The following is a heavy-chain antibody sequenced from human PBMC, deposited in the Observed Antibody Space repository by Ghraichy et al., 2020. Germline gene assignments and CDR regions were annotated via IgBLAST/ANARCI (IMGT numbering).Heavy chain of an antibody. Sequence: SETLSLTCTVSDYPISRGYNWGWIRQPPGKGLELIGSISHGGSTSYKPSLKSRLTIFVDTSKNRFFLNLTSVSAADTAMYYCGRAEVGDFDSWGQGTLVIVSS. CDR1: DYPISRGYN. CDR3: GRAEVGDFDS. CDR2: ISHGGST. V-gene: IGHV4-38-2*02. J-gene: IGHJ5*01. D-gene: IGHD3-16*01.